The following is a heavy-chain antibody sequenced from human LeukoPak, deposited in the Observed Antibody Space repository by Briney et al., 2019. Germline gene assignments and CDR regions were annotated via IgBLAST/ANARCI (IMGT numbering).Heavy chain of an antibody. CDR3: AKGRYSGYDHDAFDI. V-gene: IGHV3-74*01. CDR2: INSAGSST. J-gene: IGHJ3*02. D-gene: IGHD5-12*01. CDR1: GFTFSRYW. Sequence: PGGSLRLSCVASGFTFSRYWMHWVRQTSSKGLVWVSRINSAGSSTSYADPVQGRFTISRDNAKNTLYLQMNSLRAEDTAVYYCAKGRYSGYDHDAFDIWGQGTMVTVSS.